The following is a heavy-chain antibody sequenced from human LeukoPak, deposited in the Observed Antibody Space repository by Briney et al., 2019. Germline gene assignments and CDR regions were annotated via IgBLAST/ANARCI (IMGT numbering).Heavy chain of an antibody. J-gene: IGHJ4*02. CDR3: ARETSSDYFDY. V-gene: IGHV3-74*01. CDR2: MNSDGSST. CDR1: GFTFSSYW. Sequence: GGSLRLSCAASGFTFSSYWMHWVRQAPGKGLVWVSRMNSDGSSTSYADSVKGRFTISRDNAKHTLYLQMNSLRAEDPAVYYCARETSSDYFDYWGQGTLVTVSS.